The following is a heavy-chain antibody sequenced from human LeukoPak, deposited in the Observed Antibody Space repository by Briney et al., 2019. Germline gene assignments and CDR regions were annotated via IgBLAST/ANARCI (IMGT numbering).Heavy chain of an antibody. Sequence: GGSLRLSCAASGFTFSSYEMNWVRQAPGKGLEWVSSITSSSSYIYYADSVKGRFTISRDNAKNSLYLQMNSLRAEDTAVYYCAREMLAAVAAQSWGQGTLVTVSS. CDR3: AREMLAAVAAQS. D-gene: IGHD6-19*01. V-gene: IGHV3-21*01. CDR2: ITSSSSYI. J-gene: IGHJ5*02. CDR1: GFTFSSYE.